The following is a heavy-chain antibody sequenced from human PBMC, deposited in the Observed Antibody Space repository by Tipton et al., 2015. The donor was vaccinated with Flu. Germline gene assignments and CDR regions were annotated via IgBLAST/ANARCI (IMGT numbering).Heavy chain of an antibody. CDR2: FHYGGNT. CDR1: GGSISSGDYY. CDR3: AAEPHSYYYAMDV. Sequence: TLSLTCTVSGGSISSGDYYWGWIRQPPGKGLEWIGSFHYGGNTYYNPSLKSRVTISLDTSKNQFSLKLSSVTAADTAVYYCAAEPHSYYYAMDVRGQGTTVTVSS. V-gene: IGHV4-39*07. J-gene: IGHJ6*02.